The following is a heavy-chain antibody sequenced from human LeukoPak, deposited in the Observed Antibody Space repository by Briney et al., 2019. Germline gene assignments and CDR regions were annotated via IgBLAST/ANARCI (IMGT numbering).Heavy chain of an antibody. CDR2: IYHNGNR. D-gene: IGHD4-17*01. J-gene: IGHJ4*02. CDR3: ARAAVTTSSLDS. V-gene: IGHV4-38-2*02. Sequence: PSETLSLTCTASGYSIGAGYYCVWIRQPPGKGLEYIGFIYHNGNRYFNPSLKSRITMSLDTSMNQFSLKLRSLTATDTAVYYCARAAVTTSSLDSWGLGTLVTVSS. CDR1: GYSIGAGYY.